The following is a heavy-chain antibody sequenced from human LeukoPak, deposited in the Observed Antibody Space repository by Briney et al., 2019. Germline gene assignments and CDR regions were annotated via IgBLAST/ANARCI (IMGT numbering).Heavy chain of an antibody. CDR1: AGTFSSYA. Sequence: SVKLSCKDSAGTFSSYAINWVRQAPAPGLEWMGRVIPIFGTANYPQKFQGRVTITTDESTSTAYMELSSLRSEETAVYYCARGRGIQLWLDYWGQGTLVTVSS. J-gene: IGHJ4*02. CDR3: ARGRGIQLWLDY. D-gene: IGHD5-18*01. V-gene: IGHV1-69*05. CDR2: VIPIFGTA.